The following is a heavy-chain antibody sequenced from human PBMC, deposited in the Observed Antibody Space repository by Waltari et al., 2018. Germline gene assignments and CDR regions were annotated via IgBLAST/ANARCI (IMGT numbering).Heavy chain of an antibody. J-gene: IGHJ5*02. CDR1: GYTFTDSV. Sequence: QVQLVQSGAEVKKPGASVKVSCKASGYTFTDSVIDWVPHAPGQGLEWMGRINPESGATTYPQKRQGRITMTRDTSIGTAYMELGSVTSDDTALYYCGRHIDSIRSAWGQGTLVTVSS. V-gene: IGHV1-2*06. CDR3: GRHIDSIRSA. D-gene: IGHD2-21*01. CDR2: INPESGAT.